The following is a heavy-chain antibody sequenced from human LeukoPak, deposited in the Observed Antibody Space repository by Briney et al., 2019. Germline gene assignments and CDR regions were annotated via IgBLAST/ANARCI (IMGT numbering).Heavy chain of an antibody. V-gene: IGHV1-46*01. CDR1: GYTFTSYY. Sequence: ASVKVSCKASGYTFTSYYMHWVRRAPGQGLEWMRIINPSGGSTSYAQKFQGRVTMTRDMSTSTVYMELSSLRSEDTAVYYCARGIPKRIVVVITRGGYFDYWGQGTLVTVSS. D-gene: IGHD3-22*01. CDR3: ARGIPKRIVVVITRGGYFDY. J-gene: IGHJ4*02. CDR2: INPSGGST.